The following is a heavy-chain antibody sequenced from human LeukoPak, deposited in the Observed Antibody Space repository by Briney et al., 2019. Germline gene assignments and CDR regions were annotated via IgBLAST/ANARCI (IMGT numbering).Heavy chain of an antibody. Sequence: GASVKVSCKASGYTFTGYYMHWVRQAPGQGLEWMGWINPNSGGTNYAQKFQGRVTMTRDTSISTAYMELSRLRSDDTAVYYCARVRLSWIQLWLPYYYYGMDVWGQGTTVTVSS. J-gene: IGHJ6*02. CDR1: GYTFTGYY. CDR3: ARVRLSWIQLWLPYYYYGMDV. CDR2: INPNSGGT. V-gene: IGHV1-2*02. D-gene: IGHD5-18*01.